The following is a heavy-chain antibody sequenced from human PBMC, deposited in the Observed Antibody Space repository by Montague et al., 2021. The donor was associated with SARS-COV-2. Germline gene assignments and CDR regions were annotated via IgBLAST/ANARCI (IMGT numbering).Heavy chain of an antibody. CDR3: ARDSALLWFGELLPPGYYDGMDV. Sequence: SLRLSCAASGFTFSSYSMNWVRQAPGKGLEWVSSISSSSSYIYYADSVKGRFTISRDNAKNSLYLQMNSLRAEDTAVYYCARDSALLWFGELLPPGYYDGMDVWGQGTTVTVSS. CDR1: GFTFSSYS. CDR2: ISSSSSYI. D-gene: IGHD3-10*01. J-gene: IGHJ6*02. V-gene: IGHV3-21*01.